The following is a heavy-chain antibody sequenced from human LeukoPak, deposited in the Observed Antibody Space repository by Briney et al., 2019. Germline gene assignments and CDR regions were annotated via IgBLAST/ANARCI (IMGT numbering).Heavy chain of an antibody. CDR1: GFTFSSYG. V-gene: IGHV3-33*01. D-gene: IGHD3-10*01. J-gene: IGHJ6*04. Sequence: GGSLRLSCAASGFTFSSYGMHWVRQAPGKGLEWVAVIWYDGSNKYYADSVKGRFTISRDNSKNTLYLQMNSLRAEDTAVYYCARVPSGSYYGMDVWGKGTTVTVSS. CDR2: IWYDGSNK. CDR3: ARVPSGSYYGMDV.